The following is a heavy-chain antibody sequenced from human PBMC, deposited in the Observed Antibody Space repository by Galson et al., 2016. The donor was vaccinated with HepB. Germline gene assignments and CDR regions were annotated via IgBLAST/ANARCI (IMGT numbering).Heavy chain of an antibody. J-gene: IGHJ4*02. V-gene: IGHV3-23*01. CDR3: ARAAPDSKHKYDY. CDR2: ISGTGGST. CDR1: GFTFSSYA. Sequence: SLRLSCAASGFTFSSYALNWVRQAPGKGLEWVSAISGTGGSTYYGASVKGRFTISRDNSKNTLYLQMSSRRAEDTGLYYCARAAPDSKHKYDYWGQGTLVTVSS. D-gene: IGHD5-18*01.